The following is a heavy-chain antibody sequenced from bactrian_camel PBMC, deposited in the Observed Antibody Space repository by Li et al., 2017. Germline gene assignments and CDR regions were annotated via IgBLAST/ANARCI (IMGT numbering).Heavy chain of an antibody. CDR1: GFTFSSYY. J-gene: IGHJ4*01. CDR3: AADPGGMGGYCSVGQSYDY. D-gene: IGHD5*01. V-gene: IGHV3-2*01. CDR2: IYSGGTMT. Sequence: HVQLVESGGGLVQPGGSLRLSCAGSGFTFSSYYMSWVRQAPGKGLEWVSSIYSGGTMTYYADSVKGRFTIAKNNAKNTLFLQMNSLKPEDTAMYYCAADPGGMGGYCSVGQSYDYWGQGTQVTVS.